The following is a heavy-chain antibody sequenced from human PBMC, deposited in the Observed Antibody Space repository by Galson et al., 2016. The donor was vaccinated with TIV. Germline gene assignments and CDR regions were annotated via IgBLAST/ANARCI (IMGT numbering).Heavy chain of an antibody. Sequence: SLRLSCAASGFIFSDYALSWVRQAPGKGLEWVSGIRGSGRETYYVDSVKGRFTISRDNSKNMLYLQMSSLRAEDTALYYCAKDSFYDSEAFDAWGQGTMVTVSS. CDR1: GFIFSDYA. CDR3: AKDSFYDSEAFDA. D-gene: IGHD2/OR15-2a*01. J-gene: IGHJ3*01. CDR2: IRGSGRET. V-gene: IGHV3-23*01.